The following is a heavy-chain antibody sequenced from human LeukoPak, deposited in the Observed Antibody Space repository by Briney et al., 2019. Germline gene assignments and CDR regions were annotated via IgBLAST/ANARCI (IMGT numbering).Heavy chain of an antibody. CDR1: GGSFSGYY. Sequence: SETPSLTCAVYGGSFSGYYWSWIRQPPGKGLEWIGEINHSGSTNYNPSLKSRVTISVDTSKNQFSLKLSSVTAADTAVYYCARIVVPAAIGRVYYYGMDVWGQGTTVTVSS. V-gene: IGHV4-34*01. D-gene: IGHD2-2*02. J-gene: IGHJ6*02. CDR3: ARIVVPAAIGRVYYYGMDV. CDR2: INHSGST.